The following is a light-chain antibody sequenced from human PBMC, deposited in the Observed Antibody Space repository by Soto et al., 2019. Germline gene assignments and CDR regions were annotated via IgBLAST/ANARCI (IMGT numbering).Light chain of an antibody. CDR2: KAS. V-gene: IGKV1-5*03. Sequence: DIQMTQSPSTLSGSVGDRVTITCRASQTISSWLAWYQQKPGKAPKLLIYKASTLKSGVPSRFSGSGSGTKFTLTISSLQPNDFATYYCQHYNSYPEAFAQGTKVELK. CDR3: QHYNSYPEA. CDR1: QTISSW. J-gene: IGKJ1*01.